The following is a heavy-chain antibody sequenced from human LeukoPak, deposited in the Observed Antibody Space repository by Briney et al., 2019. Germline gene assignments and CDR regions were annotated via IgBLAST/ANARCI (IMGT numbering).Heavy chain of an antibody. CDR2: ISYDGSNK. V-gene: IGHV3-30*03. D-gene: IGHD6-19*01. Sequence: PGGSLRLSCAASGFTFSSYAMSWVRQAPGKGLEWVAVISYDGSNKYYADSVKGRFTMSRDNSQNTLYLQMNSLRAEDTAMYYCARERGSGWHTDAFDIWGQGTMATVSS. J-gene: IGHJ3*02. CDR3: ARERGSGWHTDAFDI. CDR1: GFTFSSYA.